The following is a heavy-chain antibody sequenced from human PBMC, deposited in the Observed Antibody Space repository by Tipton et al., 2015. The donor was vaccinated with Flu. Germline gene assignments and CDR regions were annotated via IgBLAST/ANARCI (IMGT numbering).Heavy chain of an antibody. CDR3: AREFFFFGELSTAYYFDS. J-gene: IGHJ4*02. Sequence: TLSLTCTVSGGSVSSGRYYWSWIRQPAGRGLEWIGRFYTTGSTNYNPSLESRVTISVDPSKNQFSLSLSSVTAADTAVYYCAREFFFFGELSTAYYFDSWGQGTLVGVSS. CDR2: FYTTGST. V-gene: IGHV4-61*02. CDR1: GGSVSSGRYY. D-gene: IGHD3-16*01.